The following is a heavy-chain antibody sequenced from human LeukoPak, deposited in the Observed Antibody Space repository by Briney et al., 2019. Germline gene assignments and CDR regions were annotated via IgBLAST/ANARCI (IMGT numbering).Heavy chain of an antibody. V-gene: IGHV3-7*01. J-gene: IGHJ6*03. CDR2: IKQDGSEK. D-gene: IGHD6-13*01. Sequence: GGSLRLSCAASGFTFSSYWMSWVRQAPGKGLEWVANIKQDGSEKYYVDSVKGRFTISRDNAKNSLYLQMNSLRAEDTAVYYCARESSTPDYYYYMDVWGKGTTATVSS. CDR3: ARESSTPDYYYYMDV. CDR1: GFTFSSYW.